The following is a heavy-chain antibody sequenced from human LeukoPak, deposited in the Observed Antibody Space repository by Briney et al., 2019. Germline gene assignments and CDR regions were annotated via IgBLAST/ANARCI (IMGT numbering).Heavy chain of an antibody. CDR3: ARHXNILTGYPFDY. CDR2: VYYSGNT. CDR1: GGSISSYY. D-gene: IGHD3-9*01. Sequence: SETLSLTCTVSGGSISSYYWSWIRQSPVKGLEWIGYVYYSGNTNYNPSLKSRVTISVDTSKNQFSLKLSSVTAADTAIYFCARHXNILTGYPFDYWGQGTLVTV. J-gene: IGHJ4*02. V-gene: IGHV4-59*08.